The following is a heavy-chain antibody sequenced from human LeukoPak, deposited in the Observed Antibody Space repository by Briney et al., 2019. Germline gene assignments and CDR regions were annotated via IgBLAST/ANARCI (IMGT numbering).Heavy chain of an antibody. V-gene: IGHV3-48*03. J-gene: IGHJ4*02. CDR3: ARAPTSTVLRYFDWLPGRRSNYFDY. CDR2: ISSSGSTI. CDR1: GFTFSSYE. Sequence: GGSLRLSCAASGFTFSSYEMNWVRQAPGKGLEWVSYISSSGSTIYYADSVKGRFTISRDNAKNSLYLQMNSLRAEDTAVYYCARAPTSTVLRYFDWLPGRRSNYFDYWGQGTLVTVSS. D-gene: IGHD3-9*01.